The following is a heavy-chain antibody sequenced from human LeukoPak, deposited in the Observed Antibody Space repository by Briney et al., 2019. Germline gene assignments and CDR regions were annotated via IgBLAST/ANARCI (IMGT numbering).Heavy chain of an antibody. Sequence: GGSLRLSCAASGFTFSSYSMNWVRQAPGKGLEWVSSISSSSSYIYYADSVKGRFTISRDNAKNSLYLQMNSLRAEDTAVYYCASGENYYDSSGYLHWGQGTLVTVSS. CDR2: ISSSSSYI. V-gene: IGHV3-21*01. D-gene: IGHD3-22*01. J-gene: IGHJ4*02. CDR3: ASGENYYDSSGYLH. CDR1: GFTFSSYS.